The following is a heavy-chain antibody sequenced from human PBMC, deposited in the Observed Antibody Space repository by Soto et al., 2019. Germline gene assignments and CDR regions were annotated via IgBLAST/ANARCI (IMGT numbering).Heavy chain of an antibody. V-gene: IGHV3-48*02. CDR2: ISISSSTI. J-gene: IGHJ4*02. CDR3: ARVIVGTTTFVDY. Sequence: GGSLRVSCAASGFTFSSYSMNWVRQAPGKGLEWVSYISISSSTIYYADSVKGRFTISRDNVKNSLYLQMNSLRDEDTAVYYCARVIVGTTTFVDYWGQGTLVTVSS. CDR1: GFTFSSYS. D-gene: IGHD1-26*01.